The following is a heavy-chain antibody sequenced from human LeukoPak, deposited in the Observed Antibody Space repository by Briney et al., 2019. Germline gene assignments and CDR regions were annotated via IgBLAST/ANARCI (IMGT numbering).Heavy chain of an antibody. CDR1: GGSISSYY. Sequence: KPSETLSLTCTVSGGSISSYYWSWIRQPPGKGLEWIGYIYYTGSANYNPSLKSRVTISVDTSKNQFSLKLSSVTAADTAVYYCARHYGSGKPWFDYWGQGFLVTVSS. CDR3: ARHYGSGKPWFDY. D-gene: IGHD3-10*01. CDR2: IYYTGSA. J-gene: IGHJ4*02. V-gene: IGHV4-59*01.